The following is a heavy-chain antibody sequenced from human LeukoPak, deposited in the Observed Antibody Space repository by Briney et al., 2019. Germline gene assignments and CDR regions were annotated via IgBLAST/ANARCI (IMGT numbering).Heavy chain of an antibody. V-gene: IGHV4-59*08. D-gene: IGHD3-16*02. J-gene: IGHJ3*02. CDR1: GGSISSYY. CDR3: ARSYDYVWGSYRPLAFDI. Sequence: PSETLSLTCTVSGGSISSYYWSWIRQPPRKGLEWIGYIYYSGSTNYNPSLKSRVTISVDTSKNQFSLKLSSVTAADTAVYYCARSYDYVWGSYRPLAFDIWGQGTMVTVSS. CDR2: IYYSGST.